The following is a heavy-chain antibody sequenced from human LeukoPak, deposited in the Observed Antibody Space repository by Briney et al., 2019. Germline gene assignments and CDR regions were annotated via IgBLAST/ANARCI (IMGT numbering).Heavy chain of an antibody. CDR3: ARADSAQFSFPFDY. J-gene: IGHJ4*02. CDR2: IYSGGST. D-gene: IGHD2-15*01. CDR1: GFTVSSNY. V-gene: IGHV3-53*01. Sequence: GGSLRLSCAASGFTVSSNYMSWVRQAPGKGLEWVSVIYSGGSTYYADSVKGRFTISRDNSKNTLYLQMNSLRAEDTAVYYCARADSAQFSFPFDYWGQGTLVTVSS.